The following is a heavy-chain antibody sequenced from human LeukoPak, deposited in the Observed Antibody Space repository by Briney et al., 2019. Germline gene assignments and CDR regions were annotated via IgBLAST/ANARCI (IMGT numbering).Heavy chain of an antibody. V-gene: IGHV5-51*01. CDR2: IYPGDSDT. CDR3: ARLSDSSGYPSDY. J-gene: IGHJ4*02. Sequence: GESLQISCKGSGYSFTSYWIGWVRQMPGKGLERMGIIYPGDSDTRYSPSFQGQVTISADKSISTAYLQWSSLKASDTAMYYCARLSDSSGYPSDYWGQGTLVTVSS. D-gene: IGHD3-22*01. CDR1: GYSFTSYW.